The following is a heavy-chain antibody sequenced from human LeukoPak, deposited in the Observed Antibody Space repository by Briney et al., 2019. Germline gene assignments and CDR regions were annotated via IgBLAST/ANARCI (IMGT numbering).Heavy chain of an antibody. CDR1: GYSISSGYY. J-gene: IGHJ5*02. CDR2: INHSGST. CDR3: ARARITMVRGVIGWFDP. D-gene: IGHD3-10*01. V-gene: IGHV4-38-2*02. Sequence: SETLSLTCTVSGYSISSGYYWSWIRQPPGKGLEWIGEINHSGSTNYNPSLKSRVTISVDTSKNQFSLKLSSVTAADTAVYYCARARITMVRGVIGWFDPWGQGTLVTVSS.